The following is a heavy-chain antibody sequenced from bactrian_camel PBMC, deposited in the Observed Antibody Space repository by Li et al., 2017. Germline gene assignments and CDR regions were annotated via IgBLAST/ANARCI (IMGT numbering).Heavy chain of an antibody. CDR1: GYAVDAID. D-gene: IGHD3*01. CDR2: ISTNGHT. V-gene: IGHV3S53*01. J-gene: IGHJ4*01. Sequence: VQLVESGGGSVQAGGSLRLSCSTSGYAVDAIDMGWYRQAPGNECEMVARISTNGHTNYADSVKGRFTISQDNDANTIYLQMNELKPEDTGMYYCAAARDVSLTCHKRNDDSNYYGQGTQVTVS.